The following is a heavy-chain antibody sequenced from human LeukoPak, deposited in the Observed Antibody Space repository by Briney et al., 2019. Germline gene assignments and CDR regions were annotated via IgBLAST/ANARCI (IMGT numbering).Heavy chain of an antibody. CDR1: GFTFSSYA. V-gene: IGHV3-23*01. D-gene: IGHD3-9*01. Sequence: PGGSLRLSCAASGFTFSSYAMSWVRQAPGKGLEWVSAISGSGGSTYYADSVEGRFTISRDSAKSSLYLQMNALRYEDTAIYYCARDHDWAFDLWGQGTLVTVSS. J-gene: IGHJ4*02. CDR2: ISGSGGST. CDR3: ARDHDWAFDL.